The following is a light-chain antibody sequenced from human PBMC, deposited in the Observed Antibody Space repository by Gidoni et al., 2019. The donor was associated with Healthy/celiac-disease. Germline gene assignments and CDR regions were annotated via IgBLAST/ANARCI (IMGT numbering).Light chain of an antibody. CDR1: QSVSSN. J-gene: IGKJ2*01. CDR2: GAS. V-gene: IGKV3-15*01. Sequence: EIVMTQSPATLSVSPGESATLSCRASQSVSSNLAWYQQKLGQAPRLLIYGASTRATGIPARFSGSGSGTEFTLTISSLQSEDFAVYYCQQYNNWPYTFGQGTKLEIK. CDR3: QQYNNWPYT.